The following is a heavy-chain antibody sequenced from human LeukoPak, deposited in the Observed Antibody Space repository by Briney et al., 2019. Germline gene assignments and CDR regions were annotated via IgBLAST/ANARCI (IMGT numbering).Heavy chain of an antibody. J-gene: IGHJ5*02. CDR3: ARTPGIAAAYNWFDP. CDR1: GGTFSSYA. CDR2: IIPIFGTA. D-gene: IGHD6-13*01. V-gene: IGHV1-69*13. Sequence: SVKVSCKASGGTFSSYAISWVRQAPGQGLEWMGGIIPIFGTANYAQKFQGRVTITADESTSTAYMELSSLRSEDTAVYYCARTPGIAAAYNWFDPWGQGTLVTVSS.